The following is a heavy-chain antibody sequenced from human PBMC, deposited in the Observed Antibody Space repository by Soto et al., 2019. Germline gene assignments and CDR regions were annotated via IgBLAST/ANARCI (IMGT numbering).Heavy chain of an antibody. CDR2: INAGNGNT. Sequence: ASVKVSCKASGYTFTSYAMHLVRQAPGQRLEWMGWINAGNGNTKYSQKFQGRVTITRDTSASTAYMELSSLRSEDTAVYYCARLHTGQQLVHDYWCQGTLVTVSS. CDR3: ARLHTGQQLVHDY. V-gene: IGHV1-3*01. D-gene: IGHD6-13*01. CDR1: GYTFTSYA. J-gene: IGHJ4*02.